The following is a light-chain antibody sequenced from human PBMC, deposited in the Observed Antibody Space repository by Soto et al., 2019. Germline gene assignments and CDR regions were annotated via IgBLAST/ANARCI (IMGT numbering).Light chain of an antibody. CDR3: QYYDSFRT. CDR2: GAS. J-gene: IGKJ1*01. CDR1: QSVDSTY. Sequence: EIALTQSPVTLSLSPGERATLSCRASQSVDSTYLTWYQQKPGQAPRLLIYGASGRATGIPDRFSGSGSGTDFTLTISRLEPEDFAVYFCQYYDSFRTFGRGTKVDIK. V-gene: IGKV3-20*01.